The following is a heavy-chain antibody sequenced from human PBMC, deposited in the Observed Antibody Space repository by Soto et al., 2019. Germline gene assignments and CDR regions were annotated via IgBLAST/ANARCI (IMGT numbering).Heavy chain of an antibody. CDR3: AREPGTTPIGGYGMDV. D-gene: IGHD1-7*01. J-gene: IGHJ6*02. V-gene: IGHV1-69*01. Sequence: QVQLVQSGAEVKKPGSSVKVSCKASGGTFSSYAISWVRQAPGQGLEWMGGIIPMFGTANYEQKFQGRVTITADESTSSAYMELSSLRSEDTAVYYCAREPGTTPIGGYGMDVWGQGTTVTVSS. CDR1: GGTFSSYA. CDR2: IIPMFGTA.